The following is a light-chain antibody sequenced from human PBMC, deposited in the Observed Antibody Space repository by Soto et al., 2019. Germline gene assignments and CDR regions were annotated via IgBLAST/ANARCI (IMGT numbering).Light chain of an antibody. V-gene: IGKV4-1*01. J-gene: IGKJ4*01. CDR3: QPYNNWPLT. CDR1: QNVLYSSNNKHY. CDR2: WAS. Sequence: DIVMTQSPDSLAVSLGERATINCKSSQNVLYSSNNKHYLAWYQQKPGQPPKKLIYWASTRESGVPDRFSGSGSGTDFTLTISRLQSEDFAIYYCQPYNNWPLTFGGGTKVDIK.